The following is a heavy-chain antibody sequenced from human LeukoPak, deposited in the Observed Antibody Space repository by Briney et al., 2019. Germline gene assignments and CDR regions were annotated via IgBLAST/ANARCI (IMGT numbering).Heavy chain of an antibody. CDR2: INPSGGST. V-gene: IGHV1-46*01. J-gene: IGHJ4*02. CDR3: ARDCGGDCSFDY. CDR1: GYTFTSYG. Sequence: ASVKVSCKASGYTFTSYGISWVRQAPGQGVEWMGIINPSGGSTTYAQKFQGRVTMTRDMSTSTVYMELSSLRSEDTAVYYCARDCGGDCSFDYWGQGTLVTVSS. D-gene: IGHD2-21*02.